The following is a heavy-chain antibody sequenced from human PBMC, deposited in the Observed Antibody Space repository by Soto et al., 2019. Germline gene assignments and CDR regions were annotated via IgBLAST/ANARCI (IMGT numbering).Heavy chain of an antibody. CDR2: VFDSGST. V-gene: IGHV4-59*01. CDR3: ARGVPPDY. Sequence: SETLSLTCTVSGGSIRDYYWSWIRQPPGKGLEWIGYVFDSGSTNYNPSLKSRVTISVDTSKNQFSLELTSVTATDTAVYYCARGVPPDYWGQGTLVTVSS. J-gene: IGHJ4*02. CDR1: GGSIRDYY.